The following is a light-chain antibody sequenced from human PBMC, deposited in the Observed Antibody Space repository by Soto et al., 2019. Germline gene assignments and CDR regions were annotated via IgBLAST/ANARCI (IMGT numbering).Light chain of an antibody. V-gene: IGLV2-11*01. Sequence: QSALTQPRSVSGSPGQSVTISCTGTSSDVGGFHYVSWYQQYPGKAPKVMIYDVTKRPSGVPDRFSGSKSGNTASLTISGLQAEDEADYYCCSHAGIFTSTFGGGTKLTGL. CDR2: DVT. J-gene: IGLJ2*01. CDR1: SSDVGGFHY. CDR3: CSHAGIFTST.